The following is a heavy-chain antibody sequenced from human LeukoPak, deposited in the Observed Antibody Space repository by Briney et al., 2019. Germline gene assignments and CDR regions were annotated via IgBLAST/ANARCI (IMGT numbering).Heavy chain of an antibody. D-gene: IGHD4-17*01. CDR2: ISGGGETT. Sequence: GGSLRLSCAASGFTFNSYAMNWVRQAPGKGLEWVSSISGGGETTYYADSAKGSFTISRDNSQNTLYLQTNSLRAEDTAVYYCARDYADYVGYFFFDYWGQGTLVTVSS. CDR1: GFTFNSYA. J-gene: IGHJ4*02. V-gene: IGHV3-23*01. CDR3: ARDYADYVGYFFFDY.